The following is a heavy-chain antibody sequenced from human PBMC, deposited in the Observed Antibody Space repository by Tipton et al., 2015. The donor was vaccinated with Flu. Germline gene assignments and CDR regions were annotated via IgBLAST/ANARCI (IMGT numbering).Heavy chain of an antibody. CDR3: ARGTYCNSTSCYGGWFDP. D-gene: IGHD2-2*01. Sequence: SLRLSCAASGFTFGSYDMHWVRQVTGKGLEWVSSIGTTADPYYAGSVKGRFTISRENAKNSLYLQMNSLKTGDTAVYYCARGTYCNSTSCYGGWFDPWGQGTLVTVSS. J-gene: IGHJ5*02. CDR2: IGTTADP. V-gene: IGHV3-13*05. CDR1: GFTFGSYD.